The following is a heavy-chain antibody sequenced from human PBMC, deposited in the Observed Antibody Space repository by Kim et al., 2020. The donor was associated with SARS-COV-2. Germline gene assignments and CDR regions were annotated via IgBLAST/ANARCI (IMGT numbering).Heavy chain of an antibody. CDR2: IGTAGDT. CDR1: GFTFSSYD. J-gene: IGHJ6*03. CDR3: ARGDYIGVTMVRGVITPTRYYYSMDG. Sequence: GGSLRLSCAASGFTFSSYDMHWVRQATGKGLEWVSAIGTAGDTYYPGSVKGRFTISRENAKNSLYLQMNSLRAGDTAVYYCARGDYIGVTMVRGVITPTRYYYSMDGGGKGTTVTVSS. V-gene: IGHV3-13*01. D-gene: IGHD3-10*01.